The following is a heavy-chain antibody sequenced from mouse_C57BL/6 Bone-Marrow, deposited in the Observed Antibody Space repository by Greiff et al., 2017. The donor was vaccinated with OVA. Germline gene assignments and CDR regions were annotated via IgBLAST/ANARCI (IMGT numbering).Heavy chain of an antibody. CDR1: GFTFSDYG. J-gene: IGHJ1*03. CDR2: ISSGSSTI. CDR3: ARSGGYYYGSSPYWYFDV. V-gene: IGHV5-17*01. Sequence: EVQRVESGGGLVKPGGSLKLSCAASGFTFSDYGMHWVRQAPEKGLEWVAYISSGSSTIYYADTVKGRFTISRDNAKNTLFLQMTSLRSEDTAMYYCARSGGYYYGSSPYWYFDVWGTGTTVTVSS. D-gene: IGHD1-1*01.